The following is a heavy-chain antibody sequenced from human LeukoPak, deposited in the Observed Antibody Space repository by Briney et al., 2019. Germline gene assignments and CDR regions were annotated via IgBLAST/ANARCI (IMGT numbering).Heavy chain of an antibody. V-gene: IGHV3-66*01. CDR1: GFTVSSNY. CDR3: AKIGDSLGSFDY. CDR2: IYSGGST. D-gene: IGHD3-22*01. Sequence: GGSLRLSCAPSGFTVSSNYMNWVRQAPGKGLEWVSVIYSGGSTYYADSVKGRFTISRDNSKNTLYLQMNSLRAEDTAVYYCAKIGDSLGSFDYCGQGTLVTVSS. J-gene: IGHJ4*02.